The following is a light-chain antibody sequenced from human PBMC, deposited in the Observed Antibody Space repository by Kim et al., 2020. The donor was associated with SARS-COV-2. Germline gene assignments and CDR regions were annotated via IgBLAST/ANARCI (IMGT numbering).Light chain of an antibody. Sequence: ITISCTGTTSDLGGYNYVSWYQQHPGKAPKLIIYDVTSRPSGVSTRFSGSKSGNSASLAISGLQAEDEADYYCCSYTSSSTLDVVFGGGTQLTVL. J-gene: IGLJ2*01. CDR1: TSDLGGYNY. V-gene: IGLV2-14*03. CDR2: DVT. CDR3: CSYTSSSTLDVV.